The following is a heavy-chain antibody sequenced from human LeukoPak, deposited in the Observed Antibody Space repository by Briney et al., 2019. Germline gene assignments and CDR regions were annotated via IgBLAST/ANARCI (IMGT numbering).Heavy chain of an antibody. CDR3: ARDVSSGGAFDI. D-gene: IGHD3-10*01. Sequence: PGGSLRLSCAASRFNFSSYSINWVRQAPGKGLEWVSSISSSSTYIYYADSMKGRFTISRDNAKNSLYLQMNSLRAEDTAVYYCARDVSSGGAFDIWGQGTMVTVSS. CDR2: ISSSSTYI. J-gene: IGHJ3*02. CDR1: RFNFSSYS. V-gene: IGHV3-21*01.